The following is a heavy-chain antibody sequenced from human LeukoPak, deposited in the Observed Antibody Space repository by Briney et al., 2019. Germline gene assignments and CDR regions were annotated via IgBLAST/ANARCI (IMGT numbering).Heavy chain of an antibody. V-gene: IGHV4-39*07. CDR3: ARAYDWGFPYYYYYMDV. Sequence: SETLSLTCTVSGGSISSSSYYWGWIRQPPGKGLDGIGSIYYSGSTYYNPSLKSRVTISVYTSKNQFSLKLRSVTAADTAVYYCARAYDWGFPYYYYYMDVWGKGTTVTVSS. J-gene: IGHJ6*03. CDR2: IYYSGST. CDR1: GGSISSSSYY. D-gene: IGHD3-16*01.